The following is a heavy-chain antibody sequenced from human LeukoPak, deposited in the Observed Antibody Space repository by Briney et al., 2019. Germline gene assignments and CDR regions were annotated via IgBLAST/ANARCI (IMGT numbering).Heavy chain of an antibody. CDR3: ARGKPEVVPAGGFDY. CDR1: GGSFSGYY. Sequence: SETLSLTCAVYGGSFSGYYWSWIRQPPGKGLEWIGEINHSGSTNYNPSLKSRVTISVDTSKNQFSLKLSSVTAADTAVYYCARGKPEVVPAGGFDYWGQGTLVTVSP. J-gene: IGHJ4*02. CDR2: INHSGST. V-gene: IGHV4-34*01. D-gene: IGHD2-2*01.